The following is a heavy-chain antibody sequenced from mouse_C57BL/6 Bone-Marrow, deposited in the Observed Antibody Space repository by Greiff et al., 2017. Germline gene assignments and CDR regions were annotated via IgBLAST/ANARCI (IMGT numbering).Heavy chain of an antibody. V-gene: IGHV14-2*01. CDR1: GFNIKDYY. Sequence: DVKLQESGAELVKPGASVKLSCTASGFNIKDYYMHWVKQRTEQGLEWIGRIDPEDGETKYDPKFQGKATITVDTSSNTAYLQLSRLTSEDTAVXYCAPHYYGKGCDVWGTGTTVTVSS. D-gene: IGHD1-2*01. CDR3: APHYYGKGCDV. J-gene: IGHJ1*03. CDR2: IDPEDGET.